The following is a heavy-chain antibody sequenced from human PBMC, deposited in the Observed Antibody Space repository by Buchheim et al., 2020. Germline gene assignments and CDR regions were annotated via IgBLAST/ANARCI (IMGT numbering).Heavy chain of an antibody. CDR3: ASDYSGYDGLYYFDY. J-gene: IGHJ4*02. CDR1: GFTFSSYS. CDR2: ISSSSSYI. V-gene: IGHV3-21*01. Sequence: EVQLVESGGGLVKPGGSLRLSCAASGFTFSSYSMNWVRQAPGKGLEWVSSISSSSSYIYYADSVKGRFTISRDNAKNSLYLQMNSLRAEDTAVYYCASDYSGYDGLYYFDYWGQGTL. D-gene: IGHD5-12*01.